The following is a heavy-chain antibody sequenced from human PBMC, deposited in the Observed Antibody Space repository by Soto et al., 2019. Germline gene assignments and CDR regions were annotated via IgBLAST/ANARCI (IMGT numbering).Heavy chain of an antibody. V-gene: IGHV1-18*04. Sequence: GASVKVSCKASGYTFISSDITWVRQAPGQGLEWMGWISAYNGNTNVPQNLQGRVILTTDTSTDTAYMELRSLRSDDTAMYYCARVRSPGHPPYNWFDPWRQGTLVTVSS. CDR2: ISAYNGNT. J-gene: IGHJ5*02. CDR3: ARVRSPGHPPYNWFDP. CDR1: GYTFISSD.